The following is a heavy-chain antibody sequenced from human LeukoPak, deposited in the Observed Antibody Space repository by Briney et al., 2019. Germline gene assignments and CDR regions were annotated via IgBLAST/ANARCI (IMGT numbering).Heavy chain of an antibody. CDR3: ARALAYDRSWTWYFDL. CDR2: MYTSGRT. V-gene: IGHV4-4*07. D-gene: IGHD3-16*01. J-gene: IGHJ2*01. CDR1: GGSTSNYY. Sequence: PSETLSLTCTVSGGSTSNYYWSWIRQPAGKPLEWIGRMYTSGRTDYNPSLKSRVTMSIDTSENQLSLMLSSVTVADTAVYYCARALAYDRSWTWYFDLWGRGTLVTVSS.